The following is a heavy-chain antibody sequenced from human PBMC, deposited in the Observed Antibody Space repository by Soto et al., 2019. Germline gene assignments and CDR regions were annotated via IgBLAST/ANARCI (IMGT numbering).Heavy chain of an antibody. V-gene: IGHV3-33*01. CDR2: IWYDGSNK. J-gene: IGHJ2*01. D-gene: IGHD2-2*01. Sequence: QVQLVESGGGVVQPGRSLRLSCAASGFTFSSYGMHWVRQAPGKGLEWVAVIWYDGSNKYYADSVKGRFTISRDNSKNTLYLQMNSLRAEDTAVYYCARPLGYWSSTSCYGRHWYFDLWGRGTLVTVSS. CDR3: ARPLGYWSSTSCYGRHWYFDL. CDR1: GFTFSSYG.